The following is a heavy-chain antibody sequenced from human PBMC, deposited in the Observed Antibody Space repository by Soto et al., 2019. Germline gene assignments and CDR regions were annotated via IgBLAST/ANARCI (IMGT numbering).Heavy chain of an antibody. V-gene: IGHV3-48*02. Sequence: EVQLVESGGGLVQLGGSLRLSCAASGFTFSSCSMNWVRQAPGKGLEWLSYISSTSSTIYYADSVKGRFTISRDNAKNSLYLQMNSVRDEDTAVYYCASWPDAADYWGQGTLVTVSS. J-gene: IGHJ4*02. CDR1: GFTFSSCS. D-gene: IGHD6-25*01. CDR3: ASWPDAADY. CDR2: ISSTSSTI.